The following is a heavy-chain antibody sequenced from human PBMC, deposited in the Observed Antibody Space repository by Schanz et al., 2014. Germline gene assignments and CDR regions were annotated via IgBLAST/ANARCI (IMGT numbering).Heavy chain of an antibody. D-gene: IGHD3-9*01. CDR2: IDSGIGA. Sequence: VQLVESGGGVVQPGGSLRLSCAVSGFTVSSNHMSWVRQAPGKGLEWVSVIDSGIGAYYADSVKDRFTVSRDNSKNTLYLHMNTLRSEDTAVYYCARDAADFYDILTEEDYWGQGTLVTVSS. J-gene: IGHJ4*02. V-gene: IGHV3-66*01. CDR3: ARDAADFYDILTEEDY. CDR1: GFTVSSNH.